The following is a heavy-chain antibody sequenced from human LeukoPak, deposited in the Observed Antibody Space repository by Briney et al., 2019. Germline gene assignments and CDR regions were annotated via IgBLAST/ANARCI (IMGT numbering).Heavy chain of an antibody. Sequence: ASVKVSCKASGYTFTSYYMHWVRQAPGQGLEWMGIINPSGGSTSYAQKFQGRVTMTRDTSTSTVYMELSSLRSEDTAVYYCARDVRHSSSSEDPYYYGMDVWGQGTTVTVSS. CDR3: ARDVRHSSSSEDPYYYGMDV. CDR2: INPSGGST. V-gene: IGHV1-46*01. CDR1: GYTFTSYY. D-gene: IGHD6-6*01. J-gene: IGHJ6*02.